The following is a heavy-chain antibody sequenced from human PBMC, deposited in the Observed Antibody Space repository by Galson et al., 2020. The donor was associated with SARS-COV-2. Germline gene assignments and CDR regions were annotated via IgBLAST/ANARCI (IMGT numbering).Heavy chain of an antibody. CDR3: ARLGAATAMVMY. V-gene: IGHV5-51*01. J-gene: IGHJ4*02. Sequence: GESLKISCKASGYSFTTYWLGWVRQMPGKGLESMGIIYPGHSDTRYSPSFHGQVTISADKSISTAYLQWSSLKASDTAMYYCARLGAATAMVMYWGQGTLVTVSS. CDR2: IYPGHSDT. CDR1: GYSFTTYW. D-gene: IGHD5-18*01.